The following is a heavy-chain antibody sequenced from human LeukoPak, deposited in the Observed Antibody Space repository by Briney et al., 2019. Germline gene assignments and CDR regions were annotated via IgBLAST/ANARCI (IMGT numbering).Heavy chain of an antibody. CDR2: ITSTSSYM. CDR3: ARDPYSGGYGDDYYYYMDV. D-gene: IGHD1-26*01. CDR1: GFTFSTFA. J-gene: IGHJ6*03. V-gene: IGHV3-21*01. Sequence: GGSLRLSCAASGFTFSTFAMIWVRQPPGKGLEWVSSITSTSSYMYYADSVKGRFTISRDNAQNSLYLHMSSLRAEDTAVYYCARDPYSGGYGDDYYYYMDVWGKGTTVTISS.